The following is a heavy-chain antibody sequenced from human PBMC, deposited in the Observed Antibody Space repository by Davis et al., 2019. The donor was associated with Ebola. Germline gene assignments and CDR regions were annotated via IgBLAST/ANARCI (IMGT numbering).Heavy chain of an antibody. CDR3: GRTNWNYMGLDS. V-gene: IGHV4-61*01. Sequence: GSLRLSCTVSGASVSNPTYYWSWVWQSTGKGLEWIGYVYYNGNTNYSPSLKSRVYISIDTSKNQFSLMLNSVTAADTAVDYCGRTNWNYMGLDSWGLGTLVTVSS. J-gene: IGHJ5*01. CDR1: GASVSNPTYY. D-gene: IGHD1-7*01. CDR2: VYYNGNT.